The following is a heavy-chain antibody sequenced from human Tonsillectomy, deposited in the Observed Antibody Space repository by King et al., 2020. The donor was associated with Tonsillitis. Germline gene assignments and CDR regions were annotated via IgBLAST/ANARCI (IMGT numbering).Heavy chain of an antibody. D-gene: IGHD4-23*01. CDR2: ISTYNGNT. J-gene: IGHJ2*01. V-gene: IGHV1-18*04. Sequence: VQLVESGAEVKKPGASVKVSCKASGYSFTSYSISWVRQAPGQGLEWMGWISTYNGNTNYAQKLQGRVTMTTDTSTSTAYMELRSLRSDDTAVYYCARDPYGGNSPWYFALWGRGTLVTVSS. CDR3: ARDPYGGNSPWYFAL. CDR1: GYSFTSYS.